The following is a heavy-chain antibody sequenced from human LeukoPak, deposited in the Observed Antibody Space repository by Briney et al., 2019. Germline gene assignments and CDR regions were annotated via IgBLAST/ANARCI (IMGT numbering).Heavy chain of an antibody. Sequence: ASVKVSCKASGYTFTGYYMHWVRQAPGQGLEWMGWINPNSGGTTYAQKFQGRVTMTRDTSISTAYMELSRLRSDDTAVYYCARGGYSYGYLTPFDYWGQGTLVTVSS. CDR3: ARGGYSYGYLTPFDY. V-gene: IGHV1-2*02. CDR1: GYTFTGYY. CDR2: INPNSGGT. J-gene: IGHJ4*02. D-gene: IGHD5-18*01.